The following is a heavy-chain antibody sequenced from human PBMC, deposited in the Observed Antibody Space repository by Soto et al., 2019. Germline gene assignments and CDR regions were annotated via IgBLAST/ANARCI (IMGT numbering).Heavy chain of an antibody. Sequence: GGSLRLSCAGSGFTFSRYAMHWVRQAPGKXLEWVSIISSRGDRTSYAESVKGRFTISRDDSKNTLFLHMNSLGAEDTAVYYCAKEAGYSYGFQPNALDVWGQGTTVTVSS. CDR3: AKEAGYSYGFQPNALDV. V-gene: IGHV3-23*01. CDR2: ISSRGDRT. D-gene: IGHD5-18*01. J-gene: IGHJ6*02. CDR1: GFTFSRYA.